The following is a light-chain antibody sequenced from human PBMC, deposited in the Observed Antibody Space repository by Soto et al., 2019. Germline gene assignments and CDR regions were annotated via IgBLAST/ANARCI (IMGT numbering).Light chain of an antibody. CDR1: QSISRY. CDR3: QQNYRNTPWT. Sequence: DIEMNQSPSSLSASIGETVTVTCRASQSISRYLNWYQQKPGKAPTLLISAASSLERGVPLRFSSGGSGTEFTLTISSLQPEDFATYYCQQNYRNTPWTFGQGTKVDIK. CDR2: AAS. V-gene: IGKV1-39*01. J-gene: IGKJ1*01.